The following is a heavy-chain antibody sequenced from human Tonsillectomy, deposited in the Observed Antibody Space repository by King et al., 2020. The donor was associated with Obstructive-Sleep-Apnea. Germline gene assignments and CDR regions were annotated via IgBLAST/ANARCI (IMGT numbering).Heavy chain of an antibody. CDR1: GFTFSSYW. D-gene: IGHD3-10*01. CDR2: INSDGSST. J-gene: IGHJ3*02. CDR3: AREAMVRGVIKGDAFDI. Sequence: VQLVESGGGLVQPGGSLRLSCAASGFTFSSYWMHWVRQAPGKGLVWVSRINSDGSSTSYADSVKGRFTISRENATNTMYLQMNSLRVEDTAGYYCAREAMVRGVIKGDAFDIWGQGTMVTVSS. V-gene: IGHV3-74*01.